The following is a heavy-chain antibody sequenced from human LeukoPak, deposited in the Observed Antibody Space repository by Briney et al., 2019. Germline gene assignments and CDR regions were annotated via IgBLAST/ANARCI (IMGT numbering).Heavy chain of an antibody. CDR1: GYTISGSY. CDR2: MHPNSGGT. D-gene: IGHD6-13*01. CDR3: ARGIAAAGTNWFDP. V-gene: IGHV1-2*02. Sequence: GASVKVSCKASGYTISGSYMHWVRQAPGQGLEWMGGMHPNSGGTNYARKFQGRATMTRDTSISTAYMELRSLRSDDTAVYYCARGIAAAGTNWFDPWGQGTLVTVSS. J-gene: IGHJ5*02.